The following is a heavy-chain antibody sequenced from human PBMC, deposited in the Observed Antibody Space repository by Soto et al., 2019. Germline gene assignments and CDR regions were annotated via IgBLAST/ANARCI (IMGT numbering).Heavy chain of an antibody. Sequence: QVQRQESGPGLVKPSGTLSLTCAVSGDSISNSRWWTWVREPPGKGLEWIGDIFHSGDTNYNPSLKSRVFISVEQSQNQFSLKVSSVTAADTAVYYCAYSTGWYRHDVWGQGTLVTVSS. CDR1: GDSISNSRW. V-gene: IGHV4-4*02. CDR3: AYSTGWYRHDV. D-gene: IGHD6-19*01. J-gene: IGHJ3*01. CDR2: IFHSGDT.